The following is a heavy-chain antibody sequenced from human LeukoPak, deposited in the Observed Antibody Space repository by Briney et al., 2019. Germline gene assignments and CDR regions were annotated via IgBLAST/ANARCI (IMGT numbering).Heavy chain of an antibody. CDR1: GGSISSGDYY. V-gene: IGHV4-30-4*01. J-gene: IGHJ5*02. Sequence: SETLSLTCTVSGGSISSGDYYWSWIRQPPGKGLEWIGYIYYSGSTYYNPSLKSRVTISVDTSKNQFSLKLSSVTAADTAVYYCAREASDYGGNYFNWFDPWGQGTLVNVSS. CDR3: AREASDYGGNYFNWFDP. CDR2: IYYSGST. D-gene: IGHD4-23*01.